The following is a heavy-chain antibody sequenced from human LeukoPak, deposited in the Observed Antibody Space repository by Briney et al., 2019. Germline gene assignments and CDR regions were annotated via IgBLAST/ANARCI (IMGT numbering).Heavy chain of an antibody. CDR3: AKGGSGSYYYYFDY. J-gene: IGHJ4*02. V-gene: IGHV3-23*01. CDR1: GFTFSDYA. D-gene: IGHD1-26*01. CDR2: LSGRGGST. Sequence: GGSLRLSCTASGFTFSDYAMNWVRQAPGKGLEWVSGLSGRGGSTYYADSVKGRFTISRDNSKNTLYLQMNSLRAEDTAVYYCAKGGSGSYYYYFDYWGQGTLVTVPS.